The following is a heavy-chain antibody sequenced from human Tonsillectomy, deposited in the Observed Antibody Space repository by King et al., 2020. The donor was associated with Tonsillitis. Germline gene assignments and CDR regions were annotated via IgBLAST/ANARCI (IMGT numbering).Heavy chain of an antibody. D-gene: IGHD3-3*01. Sequence: VQLVESGGGLVQPGGSLRLSCAASGFTFSSYWMSWVRQAPGKGLEWVANIKQDGSEKYYVDSVKGRFTISRDNAKNSLYLQMNSLRAEDAAVYYCAREGSTDYDFWSGLDVWGQGTRVTVSS. CDR1: GFTFSSYW. V-gene: IGHV3-7*03. CDR3: AREGSTDYDFWSGLDV. CDR2: IKQDGSEK. J-gene: IGHJ6*02.